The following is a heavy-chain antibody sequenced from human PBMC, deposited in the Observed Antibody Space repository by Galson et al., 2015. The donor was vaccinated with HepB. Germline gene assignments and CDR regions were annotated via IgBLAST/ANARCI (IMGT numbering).Heavy chain of an antibody. V-gene: IGHV3-15*07. D-gene: IGHD3-16*01. CDR1: GFTFKNAW. CDR2: IKSKTDGETI. Sequence: SLRLSCAGSGFTFKNAWMNWVRQAPGKGLEWVGRIKSKTDGETIEYAVPVKGRFTISRDDSKNTLYLQMNSLKTEDTAVYYCTTELWGKWFDPWGQGILATVSS. CDR3: TTELWGKWFDP. J-gene: IGHJ5*02.